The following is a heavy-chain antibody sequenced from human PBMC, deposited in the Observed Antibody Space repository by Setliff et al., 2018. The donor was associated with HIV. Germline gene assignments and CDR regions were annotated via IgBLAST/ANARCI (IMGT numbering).Heavy chain of an antibody. V-gene: IGHV1-18*01. CDR3: ARTVNDYGDYYFDY. CDR2: INTHSGYT. J-gene: IGHJ4*02. D-gene: IGHD4-17*01. Sequence: ASVKVSCKASGYTFNNYGISWVRQAPGQGLEWMGWINTHSGYTNYAQNVQGRVTVTVDTSTSTAYMELRSLKSDDTAVYYCARTVNDYGDYYFDYWGQGTLVTVSS. CDR1: GYTFNNYG.